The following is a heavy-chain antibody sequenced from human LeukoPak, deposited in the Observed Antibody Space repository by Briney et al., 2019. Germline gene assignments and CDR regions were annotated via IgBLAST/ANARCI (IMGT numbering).Heavy chain of an antibody. V-gene: IGHV4-39*01. CDR2: IYYSGST. D-gene: IGHD3-22*01. J-gene: IGHJ4*02. CDR3: ATEAYYDGSGPHFDF. Sequence: SSETLSLTCTVSGGSISSSSYYWGWIRQPPGKGLEWIGSIYYSGSTYYNPSLKSRVTISVDTSKNQFSLKLSSVTAADTAVYYCATEAYYDGSGPHFDFWGQGTLVTVSS. CDR1: GGSISSSSYY.